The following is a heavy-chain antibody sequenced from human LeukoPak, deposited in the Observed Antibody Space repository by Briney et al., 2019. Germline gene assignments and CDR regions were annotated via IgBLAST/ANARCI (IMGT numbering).Heavy chain of an antibody. D-gene: IGHD6-13*01. J-gene: IGHJ5*02. CDR2: IYYSGST. Sequence: PSETLSLTCTVSGGSISHYYWSWIRQPPGKGLEWIGYIYYSGSTNYNPSLKSRVTISVDTSKNQFSLKLSSVTAADTAVYYCARGRPIALNDRQHGGWFDPWGQGTLVTVSS. CDR1: GGSISHYY. CDR3: ARGRPIALNDRQHGGWFDP. V-gene: IGHV4-59*08.